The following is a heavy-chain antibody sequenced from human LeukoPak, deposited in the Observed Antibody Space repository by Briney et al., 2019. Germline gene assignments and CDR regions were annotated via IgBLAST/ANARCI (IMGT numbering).Heavy chain of an antibody. CDR3: ARYEYQLPFDY. D-gene: IGHD2-2*01. CDR2: IYYSGST. J-gene: IGHJ4*02. V-gene: IGHV4-59*01. CDR1: GGSISNYY. Sequence: SETLSLTCTVSGGSISNYYLTWIRQPPGKGLEWIGYIYYSGSTNYNPSLKSRVTISVDTSKNQFSLKLSSVTAADTAVYYCARYEYQLPFDYWGQGTLVTVSS.